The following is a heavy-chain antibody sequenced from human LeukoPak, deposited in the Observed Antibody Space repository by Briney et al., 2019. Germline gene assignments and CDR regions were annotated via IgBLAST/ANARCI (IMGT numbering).Heavy chain of an antibody. CDR3: ARGPVVPAAMSYLYYYYGMDV. CDR1: GGTFSSYA. J-gene: IGHJ6*04. V-gene: IGHV1-69*13. Sequence: ASVKVSCKASGGTFSSYAISWVRQAPGQGLEWMGGIIPIFCTANYAQKFQGRVTITADESTSTAYMELSSLRSEDTAVYYCARGPVVPAAMSYLYYYYGMDVWGKGTTVTVSS. CDR2: IIPIFCTA. D-gene: IGHD2-2*01.